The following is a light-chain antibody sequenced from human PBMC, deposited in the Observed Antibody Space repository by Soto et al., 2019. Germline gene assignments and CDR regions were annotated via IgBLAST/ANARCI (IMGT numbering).Light chain of an antibody. J-gene: IGLJ2*01. CDR2: EVS. V-gene: IGLV2-14*01. CDR1: SSDVGNYNY. CDR3: SSYASSSTIV. Sequence: QSALTQPASVSGSPGQSIAISCTGTSSDVGNYNYVSWYQHHPGKGPKLMIYEVSNRPSGISDRFSGSKSGNTASLTISGLQPDDEADYYCSSYASSSTIVFGGGTKLTVL.